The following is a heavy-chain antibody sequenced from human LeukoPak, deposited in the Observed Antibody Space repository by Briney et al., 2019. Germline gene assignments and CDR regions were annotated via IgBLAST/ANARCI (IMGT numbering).Heavy chain of an antibody. J-gene: IGHJ4*02. V-gene: IGHV7-4-1*02. CDR3: ARGEWSSTWNEDF. CDR1: GYTFTRYY. CDR2: INTNTGNP. Sequence: ASVKVSCKASGYTFTRYYMHWVRQAPGQGLEWMGWINTNTGNPTYAQAFTGRFVFSSDTSVSTAYLQISSLEAEDTAVYYCARGEWSSTWNEDFWGQGTLVTVSS. D-gene: IGHD1-1*01.